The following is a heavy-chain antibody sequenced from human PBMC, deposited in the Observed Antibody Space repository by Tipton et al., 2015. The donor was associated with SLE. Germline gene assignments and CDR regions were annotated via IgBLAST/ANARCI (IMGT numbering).Heavy chain of an antibody. CDR3: AKGGIKPPPCFDS. CDR2: FSGSGGSI. CDR1: GFTFSSQA. J-gene: IGHJ4*02. Sequence: SLRLSCTASGFTFSSQAMSWVRQAPGKGLEWVSSFSGSGGSIYYADSVKGRFTISRDNSKNTLFLQMHSLRVDDTALYYCAKGGIKPPPCFDSWGQGTPVTVSS. V-gene: IGHV3-23*01.